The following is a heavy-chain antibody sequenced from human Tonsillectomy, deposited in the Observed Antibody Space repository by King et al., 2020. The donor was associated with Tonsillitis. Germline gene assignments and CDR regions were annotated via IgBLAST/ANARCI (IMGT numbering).Heavy chain of an antibody. V-gene: IGHV5-10-1*03. Sequence: VQLVESGAEVKKPGESLRISCKGSGYSFTSYWISWVRQMPGKGLQWMGRIDPSDSYTNYSPSFQGHVTISADKSISTAYLQWGSLKASDTAMYYCARYPPSGDFWSGPPNWFDPWGQGTLVTVSS. D-gene: IGHD3-3*01. CDR1: GYSFTSYW. CDR3: ARYPPSGDFWSGPPNWFDP. J-gene: IGHJ5*02. CDR2: IDPSDSYT.